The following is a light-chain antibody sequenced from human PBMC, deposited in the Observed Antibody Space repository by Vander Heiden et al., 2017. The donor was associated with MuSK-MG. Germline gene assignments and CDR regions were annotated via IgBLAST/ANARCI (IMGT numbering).Light chain of an antibody. CDR1: QSVSSSY. Sequence: IVLTQSPGTLSLSPGESATLSCGASQSVSSSYLAWYQQKPGQAPRLLIYGAFSRAIGIPDRFSGSWSGTDFTLTISRLEPEDFAVYYFQQDGSSPRTFGQGTKVEIK. V-gene: IGKV3-20*01. J-gene: IGKJ1*01. CDR3: QQDGSSPRT. CDR2: GAF.